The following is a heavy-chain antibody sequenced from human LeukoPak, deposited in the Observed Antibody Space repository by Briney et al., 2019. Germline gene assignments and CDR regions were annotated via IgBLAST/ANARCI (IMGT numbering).Heavy chain of an antibody. V-gene: IGHV4-59*01. CDR2: IYYTGST. CDR3: ARVPRLTYGMDV. Sequence: GLXXXPYIYYTGSTNYNASLKSRVTISVETAKNQFSLKGRSVAGAERGVYYCARVPRLTYGMDVWGQGTTVTVSS. J-gene: IGHJ6*02.